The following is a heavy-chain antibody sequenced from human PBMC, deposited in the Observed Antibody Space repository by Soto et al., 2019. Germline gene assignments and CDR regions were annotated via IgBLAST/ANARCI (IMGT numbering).Heavy chain of an antibody. V-gene: IGHV4-34*01. D-gene: IGHD2-2*01. CDR3: ARGSCSSTSCYGNDY. Sequence: SETLSLTCAVYGGSFSGYYWSWIRQPPGKGLEWIGEINHSGSTNYNPSLKSRVTISVDTSKNQFSLKLSSVTAADTAVYYCARGSCSSTSCYGNDYWGQGALVTVSS. CDR1: GGSFSGYY. CDR2: INHSGST. J-gene: IGHJ4*02.